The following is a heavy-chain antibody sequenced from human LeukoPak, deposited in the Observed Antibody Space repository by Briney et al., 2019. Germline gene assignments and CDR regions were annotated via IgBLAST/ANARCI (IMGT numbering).Heavy chain of an antibody. CDR3: ARDLFGDFWSGYYANWFDP. D-gene: IGHD3-3*01. CDR2: INSDGSST. Sequence: GGSLRLSCAASGFTFSSYWMHWVRQAPGKGLVWVSRINSDGSSTSYADSVKGRFTVSRDNAKNTLYLQMNSLRAEDTAVYYCARDLFGDFWSGYYANWFDPWGQGTLVTVSS. CDR1: GFTFSSYW. V-gene: IGHV3-74*01. J-gene: IGHJ5*02.